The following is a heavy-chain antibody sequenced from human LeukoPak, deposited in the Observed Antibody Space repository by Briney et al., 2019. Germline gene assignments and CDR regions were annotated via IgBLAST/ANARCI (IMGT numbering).Heavy chain of an antibody. V-gene: IGHV3-30*02. D-gene: IGHD6-13*01. CDR3: AKEGYSRGYYSYYYMDV. J-gene: IGHJ6*03. CDR1: GFSFISYG. CDR2: IRYDGSNK. Sequence: GGSLRLSCAASGFSFISYGMYWVRQAPGKGLESVAFIRYDGSNKYYADSVKGRFTVSRDNSKNTLYVQMNSLRAEDTAVYYCAKEGYSRGYYSYYYMDVWGKGTTVTVSS.